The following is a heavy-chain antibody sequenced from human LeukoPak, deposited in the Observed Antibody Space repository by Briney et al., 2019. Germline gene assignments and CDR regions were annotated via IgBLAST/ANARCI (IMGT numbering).Heavy chain of an antibody. Sequence: SVKVSCKASVGTFSNYAISWVRQAPGQGLGWMGGIIPIFDTANYAQKFQGRVTITADESTSTAYMELSSLKSEDTAVYYGASRNYYDSSDYHFDYWGQGTLVTVSS. CDR1: VGTFSNYA. J-gene: IGHJ4*02. CDR2: IIPIFDTA. D-gene: IGHD3-22*01. V-gene: IGHV1-69*13. CDR3: ASRNYYDSSDYHFDY.